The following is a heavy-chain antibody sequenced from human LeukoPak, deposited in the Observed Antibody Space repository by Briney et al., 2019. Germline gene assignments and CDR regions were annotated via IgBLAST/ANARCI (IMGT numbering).Heavy chain of an antibody. CDR2: IYYGGST. CDR1: GDSISSGNW. V-gene: IGHV4-28*01. J-gene: IGHJ4*02. CDR3: ARTLSGNYHYFDY. Sequence: SETLSLTCAVSGDSISSGNWWGWIRQPPGKGLEWIGYIYYGGSTYYNPSLKSRVTMSVDTSKNQFSLKLSSVTAVDTAVYYCARTLSGNYHYFDYWGQGTLLTVSS. D-gene: IGHD1-26*01.